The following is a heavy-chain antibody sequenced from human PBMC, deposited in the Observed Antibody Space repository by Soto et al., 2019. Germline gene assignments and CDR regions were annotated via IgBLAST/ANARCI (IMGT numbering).Heavy chain of an antibody. D-gene: IGHD5-12*01. J-gene: IGHJ5*02. Sequence: XATLSLTFTVSGGSISSSSYYWGWIRQPPGKGLEWIGSIYYSGSTYYNPSLKSRVTISVDTSKNQFSLKLSSVTAADTAVYYCARSGGDIVDTIADWRFDPWGQGTLVTVSS. CDR2: IYYSGST. CDR3: ARSGGDIVDTIADWRFDP. V-gene: IGHV4-39*01. CDR1: GGSISSSSYY.